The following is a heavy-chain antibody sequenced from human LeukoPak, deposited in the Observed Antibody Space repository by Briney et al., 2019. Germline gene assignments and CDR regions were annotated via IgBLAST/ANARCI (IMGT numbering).Heavy chain of an antibody. J-gene: IGHJ4*02. Sequence: KTSETLSLTCTVSGDSISSYYWNWIRQPPGKGLEWIGYIYFSGSTNYNPSLKSRVTMSVDTSKNQFSLNLGSVTAADTAVYYCARAGSGWSFDCWGQGTLVTVSS. CDR2: IYFSGST. D-gene: IGHD6-19*01. CDR3: ARAGSGWSFDC. V-gene: IGHV4-59*12. CDR1: GDSISSYY.